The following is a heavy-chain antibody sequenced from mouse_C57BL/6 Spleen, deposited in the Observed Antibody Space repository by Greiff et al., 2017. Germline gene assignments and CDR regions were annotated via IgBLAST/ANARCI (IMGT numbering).Heavy chain of an antibody. CDR2: IYPRSGNT. D-gene: IGHD1-1*01. CDR3: ARLDDGSSYDYWYFDV. J-gene: IGHJ1*03. Sequence: VQLQESGAELARPGASVKLSCKASGYTFTSYGISWVKQRTGQGLEWIGEIYPRSGNTYYNEKFKGKATLTADKSSSTAYMELRSLTSEDSAVYFCARLDDGSSYDYWYFDVWGTGTTVTVSS. V-gene: IGHV1-81*01. CDR1: GYTFTSYG.